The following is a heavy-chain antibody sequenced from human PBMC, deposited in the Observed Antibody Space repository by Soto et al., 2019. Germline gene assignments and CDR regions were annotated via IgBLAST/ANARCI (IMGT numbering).Heavy chain of an antibody. V-gene: IGHV2-5*02. D-gene: IGHD1-26*01. J-gene: IGHJ4*02. Sequence: QITLRESGPTRVRPTQTLSLTCTFSGFSLHTSGVGVGWIRQPPGKALEWLALIYWDDDKRYSPSLKSRLSITKDPSEHQVVLTMTNMDPGDTATYYCAYRALYSGSYWDGGYFDYWGQGTLITVSS. CDR1: GFSLHTSGVG. CDR3: AYRALYSGSYWDGGYFDY. CDR2: IYWDDDK.